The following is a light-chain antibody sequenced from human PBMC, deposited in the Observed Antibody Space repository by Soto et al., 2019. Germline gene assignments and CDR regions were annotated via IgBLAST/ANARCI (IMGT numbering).Light chain of an antibody. CDR1: SSDVGDYNS. CDR3: QSYDSSLSGSV. J-gene: IGLJ1*01. Sequence: QSVLTQPRSVSGSPGQSVTVSCIGTSSDVGDYNSVSWYQQHPGKAPKLMIYDVSKRPSGVPDRFSGSKSGNTASLTISGLQAEDEADYYCQSYDSSLSGSVFGTGTKVTVL. CDR2: DVS. V-gene: IGLV2-11*01.